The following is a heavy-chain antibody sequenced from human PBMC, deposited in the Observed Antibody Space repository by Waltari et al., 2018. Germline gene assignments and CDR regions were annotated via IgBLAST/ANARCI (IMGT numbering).Heavy chain of an antibody. V-gene: IGHV4-4*02. CDR3: ARHWKKSGYRFDP. CDR1: GDSMLSNYF. Sequence: QLQLQESGPGLVKPSGTLSLTCGVSGDSMLSNYFRSWVRQSPGKGLEWIGQVKRGGGTNYSPSFASRVIMSLDTSINHFALNMHSATAADTAVYYCARHWKKSGYRFDPWGQGTLVTVSS. J-gene: IGHJ5*02. CDR2: VKRGGGT. D-gene: IGHD5-12*01.